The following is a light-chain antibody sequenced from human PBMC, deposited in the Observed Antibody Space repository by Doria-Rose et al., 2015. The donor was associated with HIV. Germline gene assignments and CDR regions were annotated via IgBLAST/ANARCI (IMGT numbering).Light chain of an antibody. J-gene: IGKJ1*01. CDR3: HQYGTSRT. CDR1: QSFSSTY. V-gene: IGKV3-20*01. CDR2: DGS. Sequence: EIVLTQSPGTLSLSPGERATLSCRASQSFSSTYLAWYQQKPGQAPSLLIYDGSTRATGIPDRFSASGSGTDFTLTINRLEPEDFAPYYCHQYGTSRTFGQGTKVEI.